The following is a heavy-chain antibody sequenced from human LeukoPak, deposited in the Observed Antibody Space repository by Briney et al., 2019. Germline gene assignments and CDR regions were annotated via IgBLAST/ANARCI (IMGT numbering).Heavy chain of an antibody. Sequence: GGSLRLSCAASGFTFRNYWMGWVRQAPGKGLEWVANTKPDGSAEYYADSVRGRFTTSRDNANNFLYLQMNSLRAEDTAVYYCARDGGSNTNFDYWGQGTLVTVSS. V-gene: IGHV3-7*01. CDR1: GFTFRNYW. J-gene: IGHJ4*02. D-gene: IGHD2-15*01. CDR3: ARDGGSNTNFDY. CDR2: TKPDGSAE.